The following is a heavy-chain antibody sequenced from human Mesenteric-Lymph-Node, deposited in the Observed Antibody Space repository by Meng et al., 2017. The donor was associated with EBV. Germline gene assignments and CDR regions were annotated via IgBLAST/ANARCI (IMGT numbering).Heavy chain of an antibody. CDR2: IHHSETA. J-gene: IGHJ5*02. CDR1: GGSFSGYS. Sequence: VQLPQWGAGLLKPSENLSLTCVIYGGSFSGYSWNWIRQAPGKGLEWIGKIHHSETADYNPSLEDRVIISADTSKNQFSLKLTSVTAADTAVYYCARQGYCRTTTCSTWFDPWGQGTLVTVSS. CDR3: ARQGYCRTTTCSTWFDP. D-gene: IGHD2-2*01. V-gene: IGHV4-34*01.